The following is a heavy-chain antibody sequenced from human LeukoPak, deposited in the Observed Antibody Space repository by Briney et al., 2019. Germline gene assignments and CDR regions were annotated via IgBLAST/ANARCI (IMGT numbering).Heavy chain of an antibody. CDR2: IHHGGSS. V-gene: IGHV4-4*02. J-gene: IGHJ4*02. D-gene: IGHD6-13*01. CDR3: ARHSSSWYVDS. CDR1: GGSISSDHW. Sequence: SGTLSLTCAVSGGSISSDHWWSWVRQPPGKGLEWIGEIHHGGSSNYNPSVRSRVTISVDTSKNQFSLKLSSVTAADTAVYYCARHSSSWYVDSWGQGTLVTVSS.